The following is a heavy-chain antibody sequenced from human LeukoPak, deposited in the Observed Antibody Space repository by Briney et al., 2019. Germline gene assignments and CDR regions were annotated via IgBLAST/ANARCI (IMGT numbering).Heavy chain of an antibody. J-gene: IGHJ4*02. CDR2: ISGSGGST. CDR1: GFTFSSYA. D-gene: IGHD3-10*01. CDR3: AKDPALLWFGESFFDY. Sequence: GGSLRLSCAASGFTFSSYAMSWVRQAPGEGLEWVSAISGSGGSTYYADSVKGRFTISRDNSKNTLYLQMNSLRAEDTAVYYCAKDPALLWFGESFFDYWGQGTLVTVSS. V-gene: IGHV3-23*01.